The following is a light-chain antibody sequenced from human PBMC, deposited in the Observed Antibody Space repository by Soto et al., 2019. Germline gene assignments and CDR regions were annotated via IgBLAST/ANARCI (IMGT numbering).Light chain of an antibody. J-gene: IGKJ4*01. CDR2: DAS. V-gene: IGKV1-13*02. CDR1: QGISSA. CDR3: QQFNSYPLT. Sequence: AIQLTQSPSSLSACVGDRVTITFRASQGISSALAWYQQKPGKAPKLLIYDASSLESGVPSRFSGSGSGTDFTLTISSLQPEYFATYYCQQFNSYPLTVGGWTKVEIK.